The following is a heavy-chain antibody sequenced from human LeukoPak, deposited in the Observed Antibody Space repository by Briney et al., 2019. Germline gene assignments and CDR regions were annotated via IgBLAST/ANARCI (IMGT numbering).Heavy chain of an antibody. J-gene: IGHJ4*02. CDR3: ARMCGYDGPYYFDY. D-gene: IGHD5-12*01. V-gene: IGHV1-69*10. CDR1: GGTFSSYA. Sequence: GASLKVSCKASGGTFSSYAISWVRDTPGQELECMGGIIPILGIANYAQKYQGRVTITADKSTSTAYMELSSLRSEDTAVYYCARMCGYDGPYYFDYWGQGTLVTVSS. CDR2: IIPILGIA.